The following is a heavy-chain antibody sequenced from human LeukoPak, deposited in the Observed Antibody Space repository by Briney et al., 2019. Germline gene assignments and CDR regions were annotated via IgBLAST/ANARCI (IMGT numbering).Heavy chain of an antibody. Sequence: PSETLSLTRAVYGGSLSGYYWSWIRQPPGKGLEGIGEINHSGSTNYNPSLHSRVTISVDTSKNHFSLKLSSVTAADTAVYYCARGPRGSVYYYGWGSRRAFDIWGQGTMVSVS. J-gene: IGHJ3*02. CDR3: ARGPRGSVYYYGWGSRRAFDI. CDR2: INHSGST. CDR1: GGSLSGYY. D-gene: IGHD3-10*01. V-gene: IGHV4-34*01.